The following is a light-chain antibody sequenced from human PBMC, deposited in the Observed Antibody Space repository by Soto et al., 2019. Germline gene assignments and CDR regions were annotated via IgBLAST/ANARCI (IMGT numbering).Light chain of an antibody. CDR1: QSINSY. CDR2: GAS. Sequence: DIPMTQSPSSLSASVGARVTITCRASQSINSYLNWYRHKSGKAPELLIYGASSLQSGVPSRFSGSGSGTEFTLTISSLQPEDFATYFCPQSYSTPRTFGQGTKLEIQ. J-gene: IGKJ2*01. V-gene: IGKV1-39*01. CDR3: PQSYSTPRT.